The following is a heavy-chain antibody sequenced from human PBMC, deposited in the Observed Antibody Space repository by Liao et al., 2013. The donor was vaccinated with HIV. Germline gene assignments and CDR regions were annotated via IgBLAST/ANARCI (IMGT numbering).Heavy chain of an antibody. V-gene: IGHV4-61*02. CDR1: GGSISSADYY. CDR2: ASTSENT. Sequence: QLQLQESGPGLVKPSQTLSLTCTVSGGSISSADYYWSWIRQPAGKGLEWIGRASTSENTNYNPSLKSRITMSVDTSKNQFSLKLSSVTAADTAVYYCARVGYSYGYSLSHYYYYMDVWGKGTTVTVSS. D-gene: IGHD5-18*01. CDR3: ARVGYSYGYSLSHYYYYMDV. J-gene: IGHJ6*03.